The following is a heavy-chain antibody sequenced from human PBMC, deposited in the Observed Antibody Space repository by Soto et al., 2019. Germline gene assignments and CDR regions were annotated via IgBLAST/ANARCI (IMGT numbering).Heavy chain of an antibody. J-gene: IGHJ3*02. CDR3: ARDVVVTAYDAFDI. V-gene: IGHV4-4*07. CDR2: INTSGST. D-gene: IGHD2-21*02. CDR1: GGSISSYY. Sequence: QVQLQESGPGLVKPSETLSLTCTVSGGSISSYYWSWIRQPAGKGLEWIGRINTSGSTNNNPSLKSRVTMSVDTSKYQFSLKLSSVTAADTAVYYCARDVVVTAYDAFDIWGRGTMVTVSS.